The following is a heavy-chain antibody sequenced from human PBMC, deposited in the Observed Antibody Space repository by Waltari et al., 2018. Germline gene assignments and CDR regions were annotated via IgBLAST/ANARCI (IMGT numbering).Heavy chain of an antibody. CDR2: FYFSWST. D-gene: IGHD3-16*02. J-gene: IGHJ5*02. CDR3: ARGSMITFGGVIVIPNWFDP. V-gene: IGHV4-39*07. CDR1: GGSISSSSYY. Sequence: QLQLQESGPGLVKPSETLSLTCTVSGGSISSSSYYWGWIRQPPGKGLEWIGRFYFSWSTYNNPSRKSRVTISVDTSKNQFSLKLSSVTAADTAVYYCARGSMITFGGVIVIPNWFDPWGQGTLVTVSS.